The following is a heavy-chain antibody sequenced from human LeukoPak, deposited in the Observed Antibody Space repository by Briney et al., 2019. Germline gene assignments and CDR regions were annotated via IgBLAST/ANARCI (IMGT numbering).Heavy chain of an antibody. CDR2: IIPIFGTA. D-gene: IGHD5-18*01. Sequence: GASVKVSCKASGGTFISYAISWVRQAPGQGLEWMGGIIPIFGTANYAQKFQGRVTITADESTSTAYMELSSLRSEDTAVYYCARDPEPQLWLHYWGQGTLDTVSS. CDR3: ARDPEPQLWLHY. CDR1: GGTFISYA. J-gene: IGHJ4*02. V-gene: IGHV1-69*13.